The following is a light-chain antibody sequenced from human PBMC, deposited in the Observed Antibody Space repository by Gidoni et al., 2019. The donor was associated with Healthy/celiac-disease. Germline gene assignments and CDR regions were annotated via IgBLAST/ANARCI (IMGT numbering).Light chain of an antibody. Sequence: DIQMTQSPSSLSASVGDRVTITCRASQSISSYLNWYQQKPGKAPKLLIYAASSLQSGVPSRFSGSGSVTDFTLTISSLQPEDFATYYCQQSYSTPRETFGQGTKVEIK. CDR3: QQSYSTPRET. J-gene: IGKJ1*01. CDR1: QSISSY. CDR2: AAS. V-gene: IGKV1-39*01.